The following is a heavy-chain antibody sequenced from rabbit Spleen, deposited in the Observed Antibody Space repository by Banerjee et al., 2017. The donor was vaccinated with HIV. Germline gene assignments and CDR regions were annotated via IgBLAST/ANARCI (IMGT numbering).Heavy chain of an antibody. J-gene: IGHJ4*01. CDR3: VREVAVKFNL. Sequence: QLVESGGGLVQPGGSLKLSCKASGFDFNNYYMSWVRQAPGKGLEWIGYIDPVFGSTDYASWGNGRFTISSHNAQNTLYLQLNSLTAADTATYFCVREVAVKFNLWGPGTLVTVS. V-gene: IGHV1S7*01. CDR1: GFDFNNYY. CDR2: IDPVFGST. D-gene: IGHD4-1*01.